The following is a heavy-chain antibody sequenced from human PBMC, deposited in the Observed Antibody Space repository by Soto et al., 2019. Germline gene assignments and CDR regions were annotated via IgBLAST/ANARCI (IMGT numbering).Heavy chain of an antibody. CDR3: ARDGIVVVAATPWDWFDP. Sequence: PGGSLRLSCAASGVTFSSYAMHWVPHAPGKGLEWVAVISYDGSNKYYADPLKGRFTTTRDNSKNTLYLQMNSLRAEDTAVYYCARDGIVVVAATPWDWFDPWGQGTLVTVSS. CDR1: GVTFSSYA. CDR2: ISYDGSNK. V-gene: IGHV3-30-3*01. J-gene: IGHJ5*02. D-gene: IGHD2-15*01.